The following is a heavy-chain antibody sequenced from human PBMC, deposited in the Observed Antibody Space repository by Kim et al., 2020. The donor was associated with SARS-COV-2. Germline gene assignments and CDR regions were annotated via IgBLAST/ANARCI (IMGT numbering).Heavy chain of an antibody. J-gene: IGHJ6*02. CDR1: GFNFNNFG. D-gene: IGHD3-16*01. Sequence: GGSLRLSCAASGFNFNNFGMHWVRQAPGKGLEWVSLISDEGSNKYYADSLKGRFTISRDNSKNTLYLQMDSLRPEDTAVYFCAKDKLIFMITFGGEAGGMVVWRGGPSVPVS. CDR2: ISDEGSNK. CDR3: AKDKLIFMITFGGEAGGMVV. V-gene: IGHV3-30*18.